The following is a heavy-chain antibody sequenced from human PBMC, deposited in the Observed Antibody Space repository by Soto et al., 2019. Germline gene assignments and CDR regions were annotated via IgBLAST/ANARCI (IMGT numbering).Heavy chain of an antibody. J-gene: IGHJ4*02. D-gene: IGHD3-22*01. CDR2: ISTNGGST. CDR3: VKGEYYYDSSGYYPFDD. V-gene: IGHV3-64D*06. Sequence: GGSLRLSCSASGFTFSIYAMHWVRQAPGKGLEYVSSISTNGGSTHYADSVKGRFTISRDNSKNTQYLQMSSLRADDTAVYYCVKGEYYYDSSGYYPFDDWGQGTLVTVSS. CDR1: GFTFSIYA.